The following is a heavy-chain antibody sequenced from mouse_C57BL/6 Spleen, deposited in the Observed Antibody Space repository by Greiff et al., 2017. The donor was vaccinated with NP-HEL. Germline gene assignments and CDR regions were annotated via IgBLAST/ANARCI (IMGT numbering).Heavy chain of an antibody. Sequence: VKLQQSGPELVKPGASVKISCKASGYSFTGYYMNWVKQSPEKSLEWIGEINPSTGGTTYNQKFKAKATLTVDKSSSTAYMQLKSLTSEDSAVYYCARWGNYYGSSFDFWGQGTTLTVSS. CDR2: INPSTGGT. CDR1: GYSFTGYY. J-gene: IGHJ2*01. CDR3: ARWGNYYGSSFDF. D-gene: IGHD1-1*01. V-gene: IGHV1-42*01.